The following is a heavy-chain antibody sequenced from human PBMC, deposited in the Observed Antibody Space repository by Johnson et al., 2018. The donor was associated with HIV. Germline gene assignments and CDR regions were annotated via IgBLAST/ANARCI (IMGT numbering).Heavy chain of an antibody. CDR1: GFTFSSYW. Sequence: VLLVESGGGLVQPGGSLRLSCAASGFTFSSYWMSWVRQAPGKGLEWVGRIRNKANSYTTEYAASVKGRFTILRDDSKNSLYLQINSLKTEDTAVYYCARGGEKGAFDIWVQGTMVTVSS. V-gene: IGHV3-72*01. D-gene: IGHD7-27*01. CDR2: IRNKANSYTT. J-gene: IGHJ3*02. CDR3: ARGGEKGAFDI.